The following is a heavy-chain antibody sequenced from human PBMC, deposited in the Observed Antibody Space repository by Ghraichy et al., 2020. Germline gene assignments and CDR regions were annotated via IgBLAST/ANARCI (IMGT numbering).Heavy chain of an antibody. CDR2: ISYDGSNK. CDR3: AKDLMVNALRGYYYGMDV. V-gene: IGHV3-30*18. D-gene: IGHD2-8*01. CDR1: GFTFSSYG. Sequence: GGSLRLSCTASGFTFSSYGMHWVRQAPGKGLEWVAVISYDGSNKYYADSVKGRFTISRDNSKNTLYLQINSLRAEDTAVYYCAKDLMVNALRGYYYGMDVWGQGTTVTVSS. J-gene: IGHJ6*02.